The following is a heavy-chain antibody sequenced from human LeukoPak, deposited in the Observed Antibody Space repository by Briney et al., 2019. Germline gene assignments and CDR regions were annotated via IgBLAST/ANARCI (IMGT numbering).Heavy chain of an antibody. V-gene: IGHV1-46*01. CDR3: ARDGALLWFGEFGWWNY. CDR1: GYTFTSYY. CDR2: INPSGGST. J-gene: IGHJ4*02. Sequence: ASVKVSCKASGYTFTSYYMHWVRQAPGQGLEWMGIINPSGGSTSYAQKFQGRVTMTRDTSTSTVYMELSSLRSEDTAVYYCARDGALLWFGEFGWWNYWGQGTLVTVSS. D-gene: IGHD3-10*01.